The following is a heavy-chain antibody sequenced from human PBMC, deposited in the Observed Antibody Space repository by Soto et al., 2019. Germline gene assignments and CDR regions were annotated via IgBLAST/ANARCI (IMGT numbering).Heavy chain of an antibody. D-gene: IGHD6-19*01. CDR3: AKAGAVAGTSEFDY. CDR1: GFTFSSCA. J-gene: IGHJ4*02. Sequence: VGSLRLSCAASGFTFSSCAMSWVRQAPGKGLEWVSAISGSGGSTYYADSVKGRFTISRDNSKNTLYLQMNSLRAEDTAVYYCAKAGAVAGTSEFDYWGQGTLVPVSS. CDR2: ISGSGGST. V-gene: IGHV3-23*01.